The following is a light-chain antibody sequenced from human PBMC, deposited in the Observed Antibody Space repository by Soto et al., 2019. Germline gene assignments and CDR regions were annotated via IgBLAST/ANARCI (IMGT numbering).Light chain of an antibody. Sequence: EIVLTQSPGTLSLSPGERATLSCRASQSVSSSYLAWYQQKPGQAPRLLIYDASSRATGIPDRFSGSGSGPDLTLTISRLEPEDFAVYYCQQYGSSPLFTFGPGTKVDIK. J-gene: IGKJ3*01. CDR1: QSVSSSY. CDR2: DAS. V-gene: IGKV3-20*01. CDR3: QQYGSSPLFT.